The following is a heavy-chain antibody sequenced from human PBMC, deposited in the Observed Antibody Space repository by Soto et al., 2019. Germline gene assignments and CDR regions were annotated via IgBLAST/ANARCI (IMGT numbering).Heavy chain of an antibody. CDR2: ISAYNGNT. J-gene: IGHJ4*02. Sequence: ASVKVSCKASGYTFTSYGISWVRQAPGQGLEWMGRISAYNGNTNYAQKLQGRVTMTTDTSTSTAYMELRSLRSDDTAVYYCARGLAYETDYYFDYWGQGTLVTVSS. CDR3: ARGLAYETDYYFDY. V-gene: IGHV1-18*01. CDR1: GYTFTSYG. D-gene: IGHD3-3*01.